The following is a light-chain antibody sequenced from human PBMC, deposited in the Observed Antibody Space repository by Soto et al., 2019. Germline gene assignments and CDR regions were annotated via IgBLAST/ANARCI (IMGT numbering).Light chain of an antibody. CDR1: QSVSSNY. CDR3: QQYSGSPYT. Sequence: EIVLTQSPGTLSLSPGERATLSCRASQSVSSNYLAWYQQKPGQAPRLLIYGATSKATGIPDRFSGSASGKDFALTISRLEPEDVALYYYQQYSGSPYTFGQGTKLEIK. J-gene: IGKJ2*01. CDR2: GAT. V-gene: IGKV3-20*01.